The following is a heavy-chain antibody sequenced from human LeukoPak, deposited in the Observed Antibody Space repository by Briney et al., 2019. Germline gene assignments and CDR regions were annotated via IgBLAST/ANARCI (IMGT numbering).Heavy chain of an antibody. D-gene: IGHD3-22*01. CDR3: ARARGYYYDFDY. J-gene: IGHJ4*02. CDR2: VSNSGT. Sequence: PSETLSLTCTVSGGSISSYYWSWIRQPPGKGLEWIGYVSNSGTKYNPSLKSRVTISLDTSKNQFSLKLSSVTAADTAVYYCARARGYYYDFDYWGQGTLVTVSS. V-gene: IGHV4-59*01. CDR1: GGSISSYY.